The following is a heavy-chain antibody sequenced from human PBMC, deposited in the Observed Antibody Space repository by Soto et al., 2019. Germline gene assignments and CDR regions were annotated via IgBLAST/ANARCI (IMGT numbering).Heavy chain of an antibody. J-gene: IGHJ4*02. CDR2: ISSDGSSK. CDR3: AKVVEQQLVRCGLDC. Sequence: ESVGGVVQPGTSLRLSCAASGFTFSNYGMHWVRQAPGKGLDCVASISSDGSSKYYADSVKGRFTISRDNSKNTLNLEMNSLRVEDTAVYYCAKVVEQQLVRCGLDCWGQGNLVTVSS. V-gene: IGHV3-30*18. CDR1: GFTFSNYG. D-gene: IGHD6-13*01.